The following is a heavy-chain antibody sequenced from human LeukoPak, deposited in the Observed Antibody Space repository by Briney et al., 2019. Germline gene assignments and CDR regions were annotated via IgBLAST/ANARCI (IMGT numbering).Heavy chain of an antibody. J-gene: IGHJ4*02. CDR2: VSDAGITK. D-gene: IGHD2-2*02. CDR3: AKADCSSPDCYTLDF. Sequence: GGSLRLSCAASGFTFSDYTMHWVRQALGKGLEWVALVSDAGITKYNADSVKGRFTISRDNSKNSVFLQMNSLTSEDTALYYCAKADCSSPDCYTLDFWGQGTLVTVSS. V-gene: IGHV3-30*04. CDR1: GFTFSDYT.